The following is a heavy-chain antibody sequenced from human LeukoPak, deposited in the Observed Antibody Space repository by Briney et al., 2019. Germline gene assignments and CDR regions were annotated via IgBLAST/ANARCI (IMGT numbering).Heavy chain of an antibody. D-gene: IGHD2/OR15-2a*01. J-gene: IGHJ4*02. CDR2: IYYSGST. V-gene: IGHV4-34*01. Sequence: SETLSLTCAVYGGSFSGYYWSWIRQPPGKGLEWIGYIYYSGSTYYNPSLKSRVTISVDTSKNQFSLKLSSVTAADTAVYYCARDSEYLPRHWGQGTLVTVSS. CDR3: ARDSEYLPRH. CDR1: GGSFSGYY.